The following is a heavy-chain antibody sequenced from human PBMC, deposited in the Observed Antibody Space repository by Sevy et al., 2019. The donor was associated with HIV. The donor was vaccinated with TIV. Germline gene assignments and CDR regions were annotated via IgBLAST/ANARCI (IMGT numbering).Heavy chain of an antibody. J-gene: IGHJ4*02. D-gene: IGHD4-17*01. V-gene: IGHV3-33*01. CDR2: IWFDGSNE. CDR3: ARDLEFYGYGEYGPAFNPDY. Sequence: GGSLRLSCAASGFSFSSYGMHWVRQAPGKGLEWLAVIWFDGSNEYYADSVKGRFTISRDIAKNTLYLQMNSLRAEDTAVYYCARDLEFYGYGEYGPAFNPDYWGRGTLVTVSS. CDR1: GFSFSSYG.